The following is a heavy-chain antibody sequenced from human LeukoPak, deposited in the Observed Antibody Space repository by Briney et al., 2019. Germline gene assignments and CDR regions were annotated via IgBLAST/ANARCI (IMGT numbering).Heavy chain of an antibody. CDR3: AKKIGGVYAFDI. V-gene: IGHV3-23*01. J-gene: IGHJ3*02. CDR2: ITNSGGST. Sequence: GGFLRLSCGASGLTFSSYGMNWVRQAPGKGLEWASGITNSGGSTYYADSVKGRFTISRDNSKNALYLQINSLRAEDTAVYYCAKKIGGVYAFDIWGQGTMVTVSS. D-gene: IGHD3-16*01. CDR1: GLTFSSYG.